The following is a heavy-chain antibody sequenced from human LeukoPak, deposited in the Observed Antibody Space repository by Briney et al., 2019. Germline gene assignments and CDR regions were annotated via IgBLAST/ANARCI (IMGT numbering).Heavy chain of an antibody. D-gene: IGHD3-22*01. V-gene: IGHV3-30*01. Sequence: SVKGRFTIPRDNSKNTLYLQMNSLRPEDTAMYYCASDSAGYYGHIDYWGQGTLVTVSS. CDR3: ASDSAGYYGHIDY. J-gene: IGHJ4*02.